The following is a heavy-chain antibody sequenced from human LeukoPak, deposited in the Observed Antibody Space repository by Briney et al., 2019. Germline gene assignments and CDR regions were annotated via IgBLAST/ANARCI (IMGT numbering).Heavy chain of an antibody. CDR3: AKEHITIFGVAFNWFDP. CDR2: ISGSGGTT. D-gene: IGHD3-3*01. V-gene: IGHV3-23*01. CDR1: GITFSTYA. J-gene: IGHJ5*02. Sequence: GGSLRLSCAASGITFSTYAMSWVRQAPGKGLEWVSAISGSGGTTYYADSVKGRFTISRDNSKNTLYLQMNSLRAEDTAVYYCAKEHITIFGVAFNWFDPWGQGTLVTVSS.